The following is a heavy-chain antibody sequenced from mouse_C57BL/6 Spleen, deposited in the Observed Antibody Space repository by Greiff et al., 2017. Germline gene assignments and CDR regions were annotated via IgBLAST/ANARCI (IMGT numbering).Heavy chain of an antibody. V-gene: IGHV1-80*01. CDR2: IYPGDGDT. CDR3: ARRVLRSHFDY. D-gene: IGHD1-1*01. Sequence: VQLQQSGAELVKPGASVKISCKASGYAFSSYWMNWVKQRPGKGLEWIGQIYPGDGDTNYNGKFKGKATLTADKSSSTAYMQLSSLTSEDSAVYFCARRVLRSHFDYWGQGTTLTVSS. J-gene: IGHJ2*01. CDR1: GYAFSSYW.